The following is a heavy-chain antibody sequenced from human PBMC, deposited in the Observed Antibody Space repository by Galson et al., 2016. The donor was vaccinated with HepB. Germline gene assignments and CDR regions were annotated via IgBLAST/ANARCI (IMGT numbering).Heavy chain of an antibody. Sequence: SLRLSCAASGFTFSGFGMHWVRQAPGKGLEWVAVIWNNGNTKYYAVSVKGRFTISRDNSKNTLYLQMTSLKVEDTALYYCARDYTTSSPWDMDVWGQGATVTVS. CDR3: ARDYTTSSPWDMDV. D-gene: IGHD6-6*01. J-gene: IGHJ6*02. CDR2: IWNNGNTK. CDR1: GFTFSGFG. V-gene: IGHV3-33*01.